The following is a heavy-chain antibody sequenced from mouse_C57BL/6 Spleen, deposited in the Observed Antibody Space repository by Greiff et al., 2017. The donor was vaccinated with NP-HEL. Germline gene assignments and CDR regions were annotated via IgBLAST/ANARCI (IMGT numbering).Heavy chain of an antibody. J-gene: IGHJ4*01. Sequence: VQLQQSGPELVKPGASVKISCKASGYAFSSSWMNWVKQRPGKGLEWIGRIYPGDGDTNYNGKFKGKATLTADKSSSTAYMQLSSLTSEDSAVYFCASTTAYYYAMDYWGQGTSVTVSS. CDR2: IYPGDGDT. D-gene: IGHD1-2*01. V-gene: IGHV1-82*01. CDR1: GYAFSSSW. CDR3: ASTTAYYYAMDY.